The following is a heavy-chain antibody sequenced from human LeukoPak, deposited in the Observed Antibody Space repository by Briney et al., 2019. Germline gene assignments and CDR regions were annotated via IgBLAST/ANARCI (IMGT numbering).Heavy chain of an antibody. J-gene: IGHJ6*03. CDR1: GFTFSSYG. V-gene: IGHV3-33*06. CDR2: IWYDGSNK. Sequence: GGSLRLSCAASGFTFSSYGMHWVRQAPGKGLDWVAVIWYDGSNKYYADSVKGRFTISRDNSKNTLYLQMNSLRAEDTAVYYCAKDSSSSSSWVDCYYMDVWGKGTTVTVSS. D-gene: IGHD6-6*01. CDR3: AKDSSSSSSWVDCYYMDV.